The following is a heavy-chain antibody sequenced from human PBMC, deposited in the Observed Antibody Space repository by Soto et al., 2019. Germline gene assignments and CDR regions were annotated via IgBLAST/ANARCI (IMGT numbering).Heavy chain of an antibody. CDR1: GFTFSNYG. Sequence: QLVQSGGGMVQPGRSLRLSCAASGFTFSNYGMHWVRQAPGKGLDWVAVIWFDGKNEHYADSVEGRFTISRDNSENILYLQMNSLRAEDTAVYYCARGVGAAGLAYYDHWGQGTLVTVSS. J-gene: IGHJ4*03. D-gene: IGHD6-13*01. CDR3: ARGVGAAGLAYYDH. CDR2: IWFDGKNE. V-gene: IGHV3-33*01.